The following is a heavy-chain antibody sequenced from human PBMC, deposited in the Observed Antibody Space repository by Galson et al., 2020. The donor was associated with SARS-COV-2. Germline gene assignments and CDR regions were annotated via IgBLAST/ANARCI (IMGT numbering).Heavy chain of an antibody. V-gene: IGHV4-59*01. CDR1: GGSISSYY. Sequence: ASETLSLTCTVSGGSISSYYWSWIRQTPGKGLEWIGYIYYSGSTNYNPSLQSLVTITVDTSKNQFSRKLSSVTAADTAVYYCARGFDYWGQGTLVAV. J-gene: IGHJ4*02. CDR3: ARGFDY. CDR2: IYYSGST.